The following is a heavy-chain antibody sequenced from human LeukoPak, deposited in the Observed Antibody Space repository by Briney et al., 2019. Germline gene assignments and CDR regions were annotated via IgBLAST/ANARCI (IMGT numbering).Heavy chain of an antibody. CDR1: GGSFSGYY. V-gene: IGHV4-34*01. Sequence: SETLSLTCAVYGGSFSGYYWSWIRQPPGKGLEWIGEINHSGSTNYNPSLKSRVTISVDTSKNQFSLKLRSVTAADTAVYYCARGCLSLGDNWNDSSNWFDPWGQGTLVTVSS. J-gene: IGHJ5*02. CDR3: ARGCLSLGDNWNDSSNWFDP. D-gene: IGHD1-1*01. CDR2: INHSGST.